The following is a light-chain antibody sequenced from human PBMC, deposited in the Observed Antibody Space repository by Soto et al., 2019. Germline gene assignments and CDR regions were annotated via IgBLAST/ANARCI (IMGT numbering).Light chain of an antibody. CDR2: GAS. V-gene: IGKV3-20*01. CDR3: QQYGRSPFT. Sequence: ELVLTQSPGTLSLSPGERATLSCRASQSVSSNNLAWYQQRPGQAPRVVIYGASTRATGIPERFSGSGSGTDFTLTISRLESEDFAVYYCQQYGRSPFTFGHGTKVDIK. CDR1: QSVSSNN. J-gene: IGKJ3*01.